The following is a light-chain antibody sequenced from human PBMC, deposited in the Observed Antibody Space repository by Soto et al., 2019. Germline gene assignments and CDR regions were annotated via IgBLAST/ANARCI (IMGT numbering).Light chain of an antibody. CDR1: QTISTY. Sequence: DLQMNQSPSSLSASVGDRVTITCRASQTISTYLNWYQQNPGKAPKLLIYAASTLQSGVPSRFSGSGSGTDFTLTISSLQPEDFATYYCQQSHGIPYTFGQGTKLEIK. CDR3: QQSHGIPYT. CDR2: AAS. J-gene: IGKJ2*01. V-gene: IGKV1-39*01.